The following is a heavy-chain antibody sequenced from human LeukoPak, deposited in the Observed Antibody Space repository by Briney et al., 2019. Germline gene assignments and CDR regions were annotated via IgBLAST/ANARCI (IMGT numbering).Heavy chain of an antibody. CDR2: ISSSSSYI. CDR3: ARSIYCSGGSCYSGYAFDI. Sequence: GGSLRLSCAASGFTFSSYSMNWVRQAPGKGLEWVSSISSSSSYIHYADSVKGRFTISRDNAKNSLYLQMNSLRAEDTAVYYCARSIYCSGGSCYSGYAFDIWGQGTMVTVSS. CDR1: GFTFSSYS. V-gene: IGHV3-21*01. D-gene: IGHD2-15*01. J-gene: IGHJ3*02.